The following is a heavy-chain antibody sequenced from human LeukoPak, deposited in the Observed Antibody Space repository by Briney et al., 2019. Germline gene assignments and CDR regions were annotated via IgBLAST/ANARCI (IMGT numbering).Heavy chain of an antibody. J-gene: IGHJ4*02. CDR3: AREDGSGLIDY. CDR2: INADSANR. CDR1: GFTFRNHA. Sequence: GGSLRLSCAASGFTFRNHAMSWVRQTPGKGLEWVSAINADSANRHYADSVKGRFTISRDNAKNSLYLQMNSLRDEDTAVYYCAREDGSGLIDYWGQGTLVTVSS. D-gene: IGHD6-19*01. V-gene: IGHV3-23*01.